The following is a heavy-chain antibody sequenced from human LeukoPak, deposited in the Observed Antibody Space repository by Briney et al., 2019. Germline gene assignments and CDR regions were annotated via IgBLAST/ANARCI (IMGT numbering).Heavy chain of an antibody. CDR3: AREARSGYSPDY. J-gene: IGHJ4*02. CDR1: GYTFTGYG. V-gene: IGHV1-18*01. D-gene: IGHD3-22*01. CDR2: ISAYNGNT. Sequence: ASVKVSCKASGYTFTGYGISWVRQAPGQGLEWMGWISAYNGNTNYAQKLQGRVTMTTDTSTSTAYMELRSLRSDDTAVYYCAREARSGYSPDYWGQGTLVTVSS.